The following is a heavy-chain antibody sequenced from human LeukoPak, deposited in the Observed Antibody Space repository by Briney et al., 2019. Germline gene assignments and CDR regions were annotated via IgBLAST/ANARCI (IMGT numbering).Heavy chain of an antibody. CDR2: ISSSSSYI. V-gene: IGHV3-21*01. J-gene: IGHJ4*02. Sequence: GGSLRLSSAASGFTFSSYSMNWVRQAPGKGLEWVSSISSSSSYIYYADSVKGRFTISRDNAKNSLYLQMNSLRAEDTAVYYCARGPLAAAVPFDYRGQGTLVTVSS. CDR1: GFTFSSYS. D-gene: IGHD6-13*01. CDR3: ARGPLAAAVPFDY.